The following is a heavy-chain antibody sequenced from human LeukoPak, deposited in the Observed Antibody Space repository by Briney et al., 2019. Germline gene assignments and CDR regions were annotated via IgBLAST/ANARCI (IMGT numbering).Heavy chain of an antibody. V-gene: IGHV1-2*02. CDR2: INPNSGGT. J-gene: IGHJ4*02. D-gene: IGHD6-13*01. Sequence: ASVKVSCKASGYTFTGYYMHWVRQAPGQGLEWMGWINPNSGGTNYAQKFQGRVTMTRDTSISTAYMELSRLRSDDTAVYYCARDRTRYSSSWHLFDYWGQGTLVTVSS. CDR3: ARDRTRYSSSWHLFDY. CDR1: GYTFTGYY.